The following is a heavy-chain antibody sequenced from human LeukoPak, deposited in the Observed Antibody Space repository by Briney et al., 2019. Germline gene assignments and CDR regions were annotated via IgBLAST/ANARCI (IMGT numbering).Heavy chain of an antibody. J-gene: IGHJ6*02. CDR1: GGSISSSSYY. Sequence: PSETLSLTCTVSGGSISSSSYYWGWIRQPPGKGLEWIGSIYYSGSTYYNPSLKSRVTISVDTSKNQFSLKLSSVTAADTAVYYCARDLWVAGKNRRGFDYYYYGMDVWGQGTTVTVSS. V-gene: IGHV4-39*02. CDR2: IYYSGST. D-gene: IGHD6-19*01. CDR3: ARDLWVAGKNRRGFDYYYYGMDV.